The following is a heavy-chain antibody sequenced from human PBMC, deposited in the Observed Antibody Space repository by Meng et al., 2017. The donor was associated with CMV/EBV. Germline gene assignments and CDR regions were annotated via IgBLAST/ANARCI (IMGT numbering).Heavy chain of an antibody. CDR3: ARERRDISWFDP. Sequence: GESLKISCAASGFTFSSYAMHWVRQAPGKGLEWVAVISYDGSNKYYVDSVKGRFTISRDNSKNTLYLQMNSLRAEDTAVYYCARERRDISWFDPWGQGTLVTVSS. CDR1: GFTFSSYA. J-gene: IGHJ5*02. CDR2: ISYDGSNK. V-gene: IGHV3-30*04. D-gene: IGHD2-15*01.